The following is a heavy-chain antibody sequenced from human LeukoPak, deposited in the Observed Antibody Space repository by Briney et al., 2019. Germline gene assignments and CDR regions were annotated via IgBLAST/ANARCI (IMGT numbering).Heavy chain of an antibody. CDR3: VRRLFGEPRVDY. D-gene: IGHD3-10*01. CDR2: ISYSGST. CDR1: GGSISSSSFY. J-gene: IGHJ4*02. Sequence: MSSETLSLTCTVSGGSISSSSFYWGWIHQPPGKGLEWIGSISYSGSTSYNPSLKRRVTISVDTSKNQFSLKLSSVTAADTAVYYCVRRLFGEPRVDYWGQGTLVTVSA. V-gene: IGHV4-39*01.